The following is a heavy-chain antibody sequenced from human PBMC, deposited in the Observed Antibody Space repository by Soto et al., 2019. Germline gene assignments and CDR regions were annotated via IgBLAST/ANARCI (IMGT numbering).Heavy chain of an antibody. CDR1: GYSFISHW. CDR3: ARHYYYDTSGYSNFDY. D-gene: IGHD3-22*01. V-gene: IGHV5-51*01. CDR2: IYPDNSDT. J-gene: IGHJ4*02. Sequence: EVQLVQSGAEVKEPGESLKISCKGSGYSFISHWIGWVRQMPGKGLEWMGIIYPDNSDTKYSPSFQGQVTISADKSINTAYLQWRSLKASDTAMYYCARHYYYDTSGYSNFDYWGQGTLVTVSS.